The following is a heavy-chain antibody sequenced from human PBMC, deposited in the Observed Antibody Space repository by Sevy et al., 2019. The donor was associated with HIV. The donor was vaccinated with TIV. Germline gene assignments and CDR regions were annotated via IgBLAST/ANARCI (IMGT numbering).Heavy chain of an antibody. D-gene: IGHD2-15*01. CDR3: ARGRHCGGSSCYSSWLDP. V-gene: IGHV3-21*01. Sequence: GGSLRLSCAASGFSFSIYSVNWVRQAPGKGLEWVSFVGTTRNQIYYADSVRGRFTISRDNAKNSVYLQRTSLRDEDTAVYYCARGRHCGGSSCYSSWLDPWGQGTLVTVSS. CDR1: GFSFSIYS. J-gene: IGHJ5*02. CDR2: VGTTRNQI.